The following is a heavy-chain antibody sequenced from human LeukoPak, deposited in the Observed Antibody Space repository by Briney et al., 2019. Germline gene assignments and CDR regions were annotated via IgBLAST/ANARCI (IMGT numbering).Heavy chain of an antibody. J-gene: IGHJ5*02. CDR2: ISSSSSYI. CDR3: AKARYCTNGVCVNWFDP. CDR1: GFTFSSYA. V-gene: IGHV3-21*01. Sequence: GGSLRLSCAASGFTFSSYAMNWVRQAPGKGLEWVSSISSSSSYIYYADSVKGRFTISRDNAKNSLYLQMNSLRAEDTAVYYCAKARYCTNGVCVNWFDPWGQGTLVTVSS. D-gene: IGHD2-8*01.